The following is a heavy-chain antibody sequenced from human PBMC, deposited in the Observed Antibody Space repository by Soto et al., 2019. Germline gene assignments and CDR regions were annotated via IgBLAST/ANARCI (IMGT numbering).Heavy chain of an antibody. V-gene: IGHV3-23*01. D-gene: IGHD5-18*01. Sequence: PGGSLRLSCAASGFTFSSYAMSWVRQAPGKGLEWVSAISGSGGSTYYADSVKGRFTISRDNSKNTLYLQMNSLRAEDTAVYYCAKDPRRGYSYGVSNLIQHWGQGIRVSVAS. J-gene: IGHJ1*01. CDR2: ISGSGGST. CDR3: AKDPRRGYSYGVSNLIQH. CDR1: GFTFSSYA.